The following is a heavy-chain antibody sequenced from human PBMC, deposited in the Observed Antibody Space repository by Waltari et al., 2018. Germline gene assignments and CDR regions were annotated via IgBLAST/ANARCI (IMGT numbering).Heavy chain of an antibody. CDR2: AYFSGTT. Sequence: QVQLQESGPGLVKPSETLSLTCTVSNGSINNFYWSWIRQPPGKGLEWIGYAYFSGTTTYNPSRKSRVTISVDTSKNQFSLKLTSVTAADTATYYCARGGLRYYDSGSQPYNWLGPWGQGIMVSVSS. V-gene: IGHV4-59*01. J-gene: IGHJ5*02. D-gene: IGHD3-10*01. CDR3: ARGGLRYYDSGSQPYNWLGP. CDR1: NGSINNFY.